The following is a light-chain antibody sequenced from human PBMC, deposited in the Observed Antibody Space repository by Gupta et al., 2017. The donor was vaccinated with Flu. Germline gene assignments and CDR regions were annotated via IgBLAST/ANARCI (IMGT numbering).Light chain of an antibody. CDR3: QQYNDWPRT. J-gene: IGKJ1*01. Sequence: EIVMPQPPATLSVSPGERATLSCRASQSIGINLAWYQQKPGQAPRLVIHDASTRATGIPARFSGSGSGTEVTLTISSLQSEDFAVYLCQQYNDWPRTFGQGTKVDIK. CDR2: DAS. CDR1: QSIGIN. V-gene: IGKV3-15*01.